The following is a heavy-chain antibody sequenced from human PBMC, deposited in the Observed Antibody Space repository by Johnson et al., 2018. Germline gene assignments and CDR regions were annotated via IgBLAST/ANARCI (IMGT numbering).Heavy chain of an antibody. CDR3: AKDGYDFWSNYYYYMDV. J-gene: IGHJ6*03. Sequence: QVQLVQSGGGVVQPGRSLRLSCAASGFTFSGYGMYWVRQAPGKGLEWVAVISYDGSNTYYADSVKGRFPISRDNSKNTLDLQMNSLRAEDTAIYYCAKDGYDFWSNYYYYMDVWGKGTTVTVSS. CDR2: ISYDGSNT. V-gene: IGHV3-30*18. D-gene: IGHD3-3*01. CDR1: GFTFSGYG.